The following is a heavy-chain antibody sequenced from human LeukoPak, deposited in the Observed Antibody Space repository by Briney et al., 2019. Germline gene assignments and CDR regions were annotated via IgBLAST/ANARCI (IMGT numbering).Heavy chain of an antibody. V-gene: IGHV3-23*01. Sequence: GGSLSLSCAASGFTFSSYAMAWVRQAPGKGLEWVSSISGSGGSTYYADSVKGRFIISRDNSKTTLFLQMNSLRAEDTAVYYCAKDLYNWSIDYWGQGTLVTVSS. CDR1: GFTFSSYA. CDR3: AKDLYNWSIDY. D-gene: IGHD1-20*01. CDR2: ISGSGGST. J-gene: IGHJ4*02.